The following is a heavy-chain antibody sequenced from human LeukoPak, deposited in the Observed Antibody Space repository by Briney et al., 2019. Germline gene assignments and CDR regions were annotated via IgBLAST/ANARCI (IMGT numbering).Heavy chain of an antibody. CDR2: IYHSGST. J-gene: IGHJ4*02. Sequence: SETLSLTCTVSGGSISTYYWTWIRQPPGKGLEWIGYIYHSGSTNYNPSLKSRVTISVDTSQNQFSLRLSSVTAADTAVYYCARDGYSGSDALWGQGTLVTVSS. CDR1: GGSISTYY. CDR3: ARDGYSGSDAL. D-gene: IGHD5-12*01. V-gene: IGHV4-59*01.